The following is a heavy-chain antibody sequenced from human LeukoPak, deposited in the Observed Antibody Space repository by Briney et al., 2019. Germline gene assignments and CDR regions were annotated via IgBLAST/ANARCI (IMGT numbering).Heavy chain of an antibody. J-gene: IGHJ5*02. CDR2: IKPDGSEK. CDR3: ARGGAFRFDH. V-gene: IGHV3-7*01. Sequence: GGSLRLSCAASGFSFSIHWMSWVRQAPGKGLEWVANIKPDGSEKYYVDPVKGRFTISRDNAKNPLYLQMNSLRAEDTAVYYCARGGAFRFDHWGQGTLVTVSS. D-gene: IGHD1-26*01. CDR1: GFSFSIHW.